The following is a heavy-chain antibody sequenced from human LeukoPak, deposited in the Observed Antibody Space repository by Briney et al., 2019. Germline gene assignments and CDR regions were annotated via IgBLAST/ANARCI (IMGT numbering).Heavy chain of an antibody. Sequence: GGSLRLSCAASGFTFSSYSMNWVRQAPGKGLEWVSSISSSSSYIYYADSVKGRFTISRDKARNSLYMQMNSLRAEDTAVYYCARYYSSTWYLIDYWRQGTLVTVSS. CDR3: ARYYSSTWYLIDY. CDR2: ISSSSSYI. CDR1: GFTFSSYS. J-gene: IGHJ4*02. D-gene: IGHD6-13*01. V-gene: IGHV3-21*01.